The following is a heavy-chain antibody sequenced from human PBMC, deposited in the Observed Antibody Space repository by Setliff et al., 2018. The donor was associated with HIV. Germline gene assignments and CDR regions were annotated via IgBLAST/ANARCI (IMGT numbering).Heavy chain of an antibody. D-gene: IGHD5-18*01. CDR3: AVTSMASSFDY. Sequence: GGSLRLSCAASGFDFNNYWMSWVRQGPGKGPEWVANINRDESRKSYVDSVKGRFTISRDNAKNSLYLQMNNLRDEDTAVYYCAVTSMASSFDYWGQGALVTVSS. CDR2: INRDESRK. J-gene: IGHJ4*02. CDR1: GFDFNNYW. V-gene: IGHV3-7*03.